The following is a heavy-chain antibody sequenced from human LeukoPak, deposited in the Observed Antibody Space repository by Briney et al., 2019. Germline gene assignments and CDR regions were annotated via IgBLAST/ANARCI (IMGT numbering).Heavy chain of an antibody. J-gene: IGHJ4*02. CDR1: GFTFNNYA. D-gene: IGHD6-13*01. Sequence: GGSLRLSCAASGFTFNNYAMNWVRQAPGKGLEWVSGISGFGGSTYYAPSVKGRLTISRDNFGNMLYLHLDSLRVEDPAIYYCARRSGSSWSSFDYWGQGALVTVSS. V-gene: IGHV3-23*01. CDR2: ISGFGGST. CDR3: ARRSGSSWSSFDY.